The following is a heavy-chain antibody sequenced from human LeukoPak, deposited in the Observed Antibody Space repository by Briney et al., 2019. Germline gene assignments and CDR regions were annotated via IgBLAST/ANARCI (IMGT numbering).Heavy chain of an antibody. CDR1: GFTFSTYA. CDR2: INSNGDEI. J-gene: IGHJ4*02. Sequence: GGSLRLAWAASGFTFSTYAMTWVRQAPGKGLEWVSGINSNGDEIYYADSVRGRFTISRDNSNNALYLQMDSLRAEDTAVYYCANWIGSSSRDYWGQGTLVTVSS. D-gene: IGHD6-6*01. CDR3: ANWIGSSSRDY. V-gene: IGHV3-23*01.